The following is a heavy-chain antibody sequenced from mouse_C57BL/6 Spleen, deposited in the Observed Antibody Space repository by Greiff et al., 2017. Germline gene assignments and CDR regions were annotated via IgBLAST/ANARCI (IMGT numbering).Heavy chain of an antibody. D-gene: IGHD2-3*01. V-gene: IGHV5-16*01. J-gene: IGHJ1*03. CDR3: ARDDDGYSAWYFDV. CDR2: INYDGSST. CDR1: GFTFSDYY. Sequence: EVNVVESEGGLVQPGSSMKLSCTASGFTFSDYYMAWVRQVPEKGLEWVANINYDGSSTYYLDSLKSRFIISRDNAKNILYLQMSSLKSEDTATYYCARDDDGYSAWYFDVWGTGTTVTVSS.